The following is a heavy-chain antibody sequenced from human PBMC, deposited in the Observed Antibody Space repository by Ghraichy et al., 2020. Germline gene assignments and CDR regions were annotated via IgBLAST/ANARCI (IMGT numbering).Heavy chain of an antibody. CDR3: AREHTSTWFLFDF. Sequence: GGSLRLSCAASGFTFGTYAMGWVRQSLGKGLEWVATISGGAGTNTFFGGSVEGRFTISRDTSQNTVYLQMSSLRAGDTAVYYCAREHTSTWFLFDFWGQGTLVTVSS. V-gene: IGHV3-23*01. CDR2: ISGGAGTNT. J-gene: IGHJ4*02. D-gene: IGHD6-13*01. CDR1: GFTFGTYA.